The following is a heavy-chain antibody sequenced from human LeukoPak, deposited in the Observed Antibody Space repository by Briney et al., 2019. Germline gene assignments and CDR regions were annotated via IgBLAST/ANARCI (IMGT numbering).Heavy chain of an antibody. D-gene: IGHD4-17*01. J-gene: IGHJ4*02. Sequence: PGGSLRLSCAASDFTFSDYSMNWVRQAPGKGPEWISYITPSSSTIYYTDSVKGRFTISRDNAKNSLYLQMNSLRAEDTAVYYCARDYSDGDYAVYYFDYWGQGTLVTVSS. CDR3: ARDYSDGDYAVYYFDY. CDR1: DFTFSDYS. CDR2: ITPSSSTI. V-gene: IGHV3-48*04.